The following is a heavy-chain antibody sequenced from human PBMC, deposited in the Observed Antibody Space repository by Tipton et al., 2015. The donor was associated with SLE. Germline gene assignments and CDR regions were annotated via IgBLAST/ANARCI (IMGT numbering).Heavy chain of an antibody. J-gene: IGHJ2*01. D-gene: IGHD1-20*01. CDR3: ARDLITGNVWYFDL. CDR1: GGSIRGSSYY. CDR2: IYYSGSK. V-gene: IGHV4-39*07. Sequence: TLSLTCTVSGGSIRGSSYYWGWIRQPPGKGLEWIGSIYYSGSKYYNPSLKTRVTISVDTSMNQFSLKLSSVTAADTAVYYCARDLITGNVWYFDLWGRGTLVTVSS.